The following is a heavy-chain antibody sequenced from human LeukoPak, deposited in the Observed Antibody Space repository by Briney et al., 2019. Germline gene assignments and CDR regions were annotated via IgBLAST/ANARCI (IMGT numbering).Heavy chain of an antibody. CDR3: ARVPGFCSSTSCYTEPFDY. D-gene: IGHD2-2*02. CDR1: GGSISSGDYY. Sequence: SQTLSLTCTVSGGSISSGDYYWSWIRQPPGKGLEWIGSIYHSGSTYYNPSLKSRVTISVDTSKNQFSLKLSSVTAADTAVYYCARVPGFCSSTSCYTEPFDYWGQGTLVTVSS. V-gene: IGHV4-39*07. J-gene: IGHJ4*02. CDR2: IYHSGST.